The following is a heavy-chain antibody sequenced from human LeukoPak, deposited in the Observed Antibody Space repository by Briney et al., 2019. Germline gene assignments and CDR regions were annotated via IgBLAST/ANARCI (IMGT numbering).Heavy chain of an antibody. CDR3: ARDRMTTVVTLVSDY. CDR1: GFTFSSYS. J-gene: IGHJ4*02. D-gene: IGHD4-23*01. Sequence: GSLRLSCAASGFTFSSYSMNWVRQAPGKGLEWVSYISSSSSTIYYADSVKGRFTISRDNAKNSLYLQMNSLRAEDTAVYYCARDRMTTVVTLVSDYWGQGTLVTVSS. V-gene: IGHV3-48*01. CDR2: ISSSSSTI.